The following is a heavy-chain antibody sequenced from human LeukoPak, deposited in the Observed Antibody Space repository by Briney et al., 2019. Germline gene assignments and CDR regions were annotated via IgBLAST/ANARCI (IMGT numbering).Heavy chain of an antibody. CDR2: INHSGST. D-gene: IGHD4-17*01. CDR3: ARDRHGDYYFDY. V-gene: IGHV4-34*01. J-gene: IGHJ4*02. CDR1: GGSFSGYY. Sequence: SETLSLTCAVYGGSFSGYYWSWIRQPPGKGLEWIGEINHSGSTNYNPSLKSRVTISVDTSKNQFSLRLSSVTAADTAVYYCARDRHGDYYFDYWGQGTLVTVSS.